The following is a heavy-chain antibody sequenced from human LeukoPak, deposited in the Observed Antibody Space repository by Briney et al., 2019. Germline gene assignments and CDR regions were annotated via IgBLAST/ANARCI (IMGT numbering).Heavy chain of an antibody. CDR3: ARDLAY. CDR2: IYSGGST. J-gene: IGHJ4*02. V-gene: IGHV3-66*02. CDR1: GFTVSSNY. Sequence: GGSLRLXCAASGFTVSSNYMSWVRQAPGKGLEWVSVIYSGGSTYYADSVKGRFTISRDNSKNTPYLQMNSLRAEDTAVYYCARDLAYWGQGTLVTVSS.